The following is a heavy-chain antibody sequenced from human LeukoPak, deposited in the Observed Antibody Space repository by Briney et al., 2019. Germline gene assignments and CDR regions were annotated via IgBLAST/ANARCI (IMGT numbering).Heavy chain of an antibody. V-gene: IGHV4-59*08. Sequence: SETLSLTCTVSGGSLSSNYWQWIRQPPGKGLEWMEYIYNSGGKDYNHSLKSQVTISIVTAKNQFDLKVTSVVAAYTGVYYWATRGYWGEGTMVTVSS. D-gene: IGHD3-10*01. J-gene: IGHJ4*02. CDR3: ATRGY. CDR2: IYNSGGK. CDR1: GGSLSSNY.